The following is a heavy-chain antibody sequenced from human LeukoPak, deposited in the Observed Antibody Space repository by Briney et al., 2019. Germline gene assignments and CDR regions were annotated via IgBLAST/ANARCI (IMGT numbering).Heavy chain of an antibody. CDR1: GFTFDDYG. CDR2: INWNGGST. CDR3: ARVEGDYYDSSGPYYFDY. Sequence: GGSLRLSCAASGFTFDDYGMSWVRQAPGKGLEWVSGINWNGGSTGYADSVKGRFTIFRDNAKNSLYLQMNSLRAEDTALYYCARVEGDYYDSSGPYYFDYWGQGTLVTVSS. V-gene: IGHV3-20*04. J-gene: IGHJ4*02. D-gene: IGHD3-22*01.